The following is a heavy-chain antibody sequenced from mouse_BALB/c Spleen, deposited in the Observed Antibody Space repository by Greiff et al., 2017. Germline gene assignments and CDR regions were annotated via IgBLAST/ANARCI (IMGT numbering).Heavy chain of an antibody. V-gene: IGHV5-6-5*01. J-gene: IGHJ2*01. CDR1: GFTFSSYA. CDR2: ISSGGST. CDR3: ARDWFDY. Sequence: EVMLVESGGGLVKPGGSLKLSCAASGFTFSSYAMSWVRQTPEKRLEWVASISSGGSTYYPDSVKGRFTISRDNARNILYLQMSSLRSEDTAMYYCARDWFDYWGQGTTLTVSS. D-gene: IGHD4-1*01.